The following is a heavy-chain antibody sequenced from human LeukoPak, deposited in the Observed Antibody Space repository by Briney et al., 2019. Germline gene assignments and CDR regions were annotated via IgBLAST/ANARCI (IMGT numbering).Heavy chain of an antibody. CDR2: ISGSGGST. Sequence: GGSLRLSCVASRFQFSSYAMSWVRQAPGKGLEWVSVISGSGGSTYYADSVKGRFTISRDNSKNTLYLQMNSLRAEDTAVYYCARDNRMGTSSSWPRRPRDQNWYFDLWGRGTLVTVSS. CDR1: RFQFSSYA. D-gene: IGHD6-13*01. CDR3: ARDNRMGTSSSWPRRPRDQNWYFDL. J-gene: IGHJ2*01. V-gene: IGHV3-23*01.